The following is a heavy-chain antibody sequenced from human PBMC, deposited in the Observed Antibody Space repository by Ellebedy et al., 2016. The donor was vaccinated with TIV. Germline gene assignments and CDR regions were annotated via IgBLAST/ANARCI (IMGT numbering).Heavy chain of an antibody. CDR3: ARGDSGSGWYWDK. J-gene: IGHJ4*02. CDR1: GYSFISYW. V-gene: IGHV5-51*01. CDR2: TYPGDSDT. Sequence: PGGSLRLSCKGSGYSFISYWIGRVRQMPGKCLEWMGYTYPGDSDTRYSPSVQGQVTISADKSINTAYLQWSSLKASDTAIYYCARGDSGSGWYWDKWGQGTLVTVSS. D-gene: IGHD6-19*01.